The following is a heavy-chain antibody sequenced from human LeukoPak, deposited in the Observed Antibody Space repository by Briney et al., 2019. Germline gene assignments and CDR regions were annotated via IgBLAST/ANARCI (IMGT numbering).Heavy chain of an antibody. Sequence: PSETLTLTCTVSGGSINCFWSWIRQPPDKGVEFIVYISYSGSTNYNPSLKSRLTMSVDTAKNQVSLNLTSVTAADTAVYYCARDKHTTSYTGGRYYPYYFDSWGQGTLVTVSS. V-gene: IGHV4-59*01. CDR2: ISYSGST. J-gene: IGHJ4*02. D-gene: IGHD2-8*02. CDR1: GGSINCF. CDR3: ARDKHTTSYTGGRYYPYYFDS.